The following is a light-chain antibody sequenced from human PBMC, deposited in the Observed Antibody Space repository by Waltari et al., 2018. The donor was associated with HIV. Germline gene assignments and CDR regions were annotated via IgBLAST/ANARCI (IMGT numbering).Light chain of an antibody. CDR2: GNG. CDR1: RSNIGNNA. CDR3: AAWDDSLSGSYV. Sequence: SVLTQPPSASGTPGRRVTISCSGSRSNIGNNAVYWYQELPGTAPKLLICGNGQRPSGVPDRFSGSKSGTSASLAISGLRSEDEADYYCAAWDDSLSGSYVFGTGTKVTVL. J-gene: IGLJ1*01. V-gene: IGLV1-47*01.